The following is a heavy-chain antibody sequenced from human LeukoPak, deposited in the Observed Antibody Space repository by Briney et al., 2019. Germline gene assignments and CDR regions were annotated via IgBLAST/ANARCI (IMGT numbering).Heavy chain of an antibody. Sequence: ASVKVSCKASGYTFTSYYMHWVRQAPGQGLEWMGIINPSGGSTSYAQKFQGRVTMTEDTSTDTAYMELSSLRSEDTAVYYCVGGNFLQREFDYWGQGTLVTVSS. V-gene: IGHV1-46*01. J-gene: IGHJ4*02. CDR1: GYTFTSYY. D-gene: IGHD4-23*01. CDR3: VGGNFLQREFDY. CDR2: INPSGGST.